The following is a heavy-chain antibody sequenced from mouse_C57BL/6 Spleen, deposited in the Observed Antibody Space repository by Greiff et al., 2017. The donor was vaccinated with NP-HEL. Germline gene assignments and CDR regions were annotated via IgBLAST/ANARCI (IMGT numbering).Heavy chain of an antibody. Sequence: QVQLKQSGAELVKPGASVKLSCKASGYTFTEYTIHWVKQRSGQGLEWIGWFYPGSGSIKYNEKFKDKATLTAAKSSSTFYMQLSRLSSEDSAVYFCARHEVSPSLYPFDYWGQGTTLTVSS. V-gene: IGHV1-62-2*01. D-gene: IGHD2-12*01. J-gene: IGHJ2*01. CDR2: FYPGSGSI. CDR3: ARHEVSPSLYPFDY. CDR1: GYTFTEYT.